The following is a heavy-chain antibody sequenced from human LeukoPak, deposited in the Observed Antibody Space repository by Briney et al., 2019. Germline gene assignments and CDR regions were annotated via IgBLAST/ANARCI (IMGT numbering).Heavy chain of an antibody. CDR2: ISSSSSTI. V-gene: IGHV3-48*01. CDR3: ARDPSSWYYYYMDV. Sequence: SGGSLRLSCAASGFTFSSYEMNWVRQAPGKGLEWVSYISSSSSTIYYADSVKGRFTISRDNAKNSLYLQMNSLRAEDTAVYYCARDPSSWYYYYMDVWGKGTTVTVSS. D-gene: IGHD6-13*01. CDR1: GFTFSSYE. J-gene: IGHJ6*03.